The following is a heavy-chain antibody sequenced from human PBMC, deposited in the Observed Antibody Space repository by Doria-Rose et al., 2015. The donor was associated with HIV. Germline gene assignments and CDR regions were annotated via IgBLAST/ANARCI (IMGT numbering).Heavy chain of an antibody. Sequence: KGLEWIGYIYYSGSTYYNPSLKSRVTISVDTSKKQFSLNLTSVTAADTAIYYCARDFRYCSSTSCRTYYMDVWGRGTTVTVSS. V-gene: IGHV4-30-2*04. CDR3: ARDFRYCSSTSCRTYYMDV. D-gene: IGHD2-2*01. J-gene: IGHJ6*03. CDR2: IYYSGST.